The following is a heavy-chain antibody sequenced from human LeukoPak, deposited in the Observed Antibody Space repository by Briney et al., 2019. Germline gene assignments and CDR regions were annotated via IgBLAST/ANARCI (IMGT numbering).Heavy chain of an antibody. J-gene: IGHJ5*02. V-gene: IGHV1-2*02. CDR1: GYTFTGYS. D-gene: IGHD7-27*01. CDR3: ARVDGGSLLTGEYWFDP. Sequence: ASVKVSCKASGYTFTGYSMHWVRQAPGQGLEWMGWINPNSGGTNYAQKFQGRVTMTRDTSISTAYMELSRLRSDDTAVYYCARVDGGSLLTGEYWFDPWGQGNLVTVSS. CDR2: INPNSGGT.